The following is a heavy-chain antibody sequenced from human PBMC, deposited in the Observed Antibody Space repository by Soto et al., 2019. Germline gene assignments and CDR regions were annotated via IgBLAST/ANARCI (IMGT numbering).Heavy chain of an antibody. V-gene: IGHV1-18*01. CDR2: ISAYHGNK. Sequence: QVQLVQSGAEVKKPGASVKVSCKASGYTFTSYGISWVRQAPGQGLEWMGWISAYHGNKKYAQTLQGRVTITTDTSTNTDYMELRSLRSDDTAVYYCARDLGQQLFDYWGQGTLVTVSS. CDR3: ARDLGQQLFDY. D-gene: IGHD6-13*01. J-gene: IGHJ4*02. CDR1: GYTFTSYG.